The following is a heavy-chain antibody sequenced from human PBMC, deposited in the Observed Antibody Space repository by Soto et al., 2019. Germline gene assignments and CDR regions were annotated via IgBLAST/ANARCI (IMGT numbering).Heavy chain of an antibody. CDR3: ARDFLTFEYSSSCCPGWFDP. Sequence: SVKVSCKASGGTFSSYAISWVRQAPGQGLEWMGGIIPIFGTANYAQKFQGRVTITADESTSTAYMELSSLRSEDTAVYYCARDFLTFEYSSSCCPGWFDPWGQGTLVTVSS. CDR1: GGTFSSYA. V-gene: IGHV1-69*13. J-gene: IGHJ5*02. D-gene: IGHD6-6*01. CDR2: IIPIFGTA.